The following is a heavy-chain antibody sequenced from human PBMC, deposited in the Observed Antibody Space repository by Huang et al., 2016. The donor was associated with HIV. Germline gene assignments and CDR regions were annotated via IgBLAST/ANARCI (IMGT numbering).Heavy chain of an antibody. D-gene: IGHD3-10*01. V-gene: IGHV4-34*02. CDR3: ARGFNYYASDNLGVYYFDS. CDR1: GGAFRGSS. CDR2: INHNGKI. Sequence: QVQLKQWGAGLLKPSETLSLTCAVYGGAFRGSSWTWIRQFPEKGLEWIGDINHNGKIIYNPSRSARVTMSTDTSKNHFSLHLTSVTAAETALYYCARGFNYYASDNLGVYYFDSWGLGTLVTVSP. J-gene: IGHJ4*02.